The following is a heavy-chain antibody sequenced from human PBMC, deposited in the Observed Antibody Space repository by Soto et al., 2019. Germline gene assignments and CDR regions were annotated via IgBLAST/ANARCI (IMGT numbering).Heavy chain of an antibody. CDR2: INEDGSKN. D-gene: IGHD4-17*01. CDR3: ARSGDVATVTDY. V-gene: IGHV3-7*01. CDR1: GFTFGTYW. J-gene: IGHJ4*02. Sequence: EVQLVESGGGLVQPGGSLRLSCAASGFTFGTYWMSWVRQAPGKGLEWVANINEDGSKNYYVDSVRGRFTISRDNAQKSLYLHMSSLRAEDTAVYYGARSGDVATVTDYWGQGTLVNVSS.